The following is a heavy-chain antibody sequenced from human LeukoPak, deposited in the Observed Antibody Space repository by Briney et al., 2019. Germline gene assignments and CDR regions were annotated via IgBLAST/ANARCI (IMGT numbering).Heavy chain of an antibody. V-gene: IGHV4-39*01. CDR3: ARQTGSGLFILP. CDR1: GVSISSSNSY. D-gene: IGHD3/OR15-3a*01. J-gene: IGHJ4*02. CDR2: IYYTGNT. Sequence: SETLSLTCTVSGVSISSSNSYWGWIRQPPGTGLEWIGSIYYTGNTYYNASLKSQVSISIDTSKNQFSLKLTSVTAADTSVYYCARQTGSGLFILPGGQGTLVTVSS.